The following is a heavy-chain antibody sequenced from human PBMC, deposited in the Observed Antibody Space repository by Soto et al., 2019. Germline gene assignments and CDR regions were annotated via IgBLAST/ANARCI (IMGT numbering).Heavy chain of an antibody. V-gene: IGHV4-59*01. CDR3: ARAGATAIAIDY. CDR1: GGSISSYY. J-gene: IGHJ4*02. CDR2: IYYSGST. D-gene: IGHD2-21*02. Sequence: PSETLSLTCTVSGGSISSYYWSWIRQPPGKGLEWIGYIYYSGSTNYNPSLKSRVTISVDTSKNQFSLKLSSVTAADTAVYYCARAGATAIAIDYWGQGTLVTV.